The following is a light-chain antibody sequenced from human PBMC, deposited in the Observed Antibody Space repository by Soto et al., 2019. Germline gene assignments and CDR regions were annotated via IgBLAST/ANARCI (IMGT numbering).Light chain of an antibody. CDR1: SSDVGGYGY. J-gene: IGLJ1*01. V-gene: IGLV2-14*01. Sequence: QSVLTQPASVSGSPGQSTTTSCTGTSSDVGGYGYVSWYQQHPGKAPKLIIYEVINRPSGVSNRFSGSKSGNTASLTISGLQAEDEADYFCSSYTSSSTYVFGTGTKVTVL. CDR2: EVI. CDR3: SSYTSSSTYV.